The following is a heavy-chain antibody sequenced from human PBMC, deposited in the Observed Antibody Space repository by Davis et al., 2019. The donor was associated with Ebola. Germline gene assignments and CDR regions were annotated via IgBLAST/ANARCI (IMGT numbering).Heavy chain of an antibody. CDR3: ARPQTGDLLPLVY. CDR1: GYSFTSYW. V-gene: IGHV5-51*01. CDR2: IYPGDSDT. Sequence: PGGSLRLSCKGSGYSFTSYWIGWVRQMPGKGLEWMGIIYPGDSDTRYSPSFQGQVTISADKSISTAYLQWSSLKASDTAMYYCARPQTGDLLPLVYWGQGTLVTVSS. D-gene: IGHD7-27*01. J-gene: IGHJ4*02.